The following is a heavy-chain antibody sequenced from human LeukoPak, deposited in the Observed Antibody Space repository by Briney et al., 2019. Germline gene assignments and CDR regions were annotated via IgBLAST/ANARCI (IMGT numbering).Heavy chain of an antibody. D-gene: IGHD3-3*01. CDR3: ARAPRITIFGVVILKENYYYYMDV. Sequence: SETLSLTCAAYGGSFSGYYWSWIRQPPGKGLEWIGEINHSGSTNYNPSLKSRVTISVDTSKNQFSLKLSSVTAADTAVYYCARAPRITIFGVVILKENYYYYMDVWGKGTTVTVSS. CDR1: GGSFSGYY. V-gene: IGHV4-34*01. J-gene: IGHJ6*03. CDR2: INHSGST.